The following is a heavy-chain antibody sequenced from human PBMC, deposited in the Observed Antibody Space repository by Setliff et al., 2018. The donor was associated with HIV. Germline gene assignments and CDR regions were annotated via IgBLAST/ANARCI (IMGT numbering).Heavy chain of an antibody. J-gene: IGHJ5*02. D-gene: IGHD2-21*01. V-gene: IGHV1-18*01. Sequence: GASVKVSCKASGYTFTSYGISWVRQAPGQGLEWMGWIGVYNGNTDYAQKVQGRVTMTTDTSTTTAYMELRSLRSDDTAVYYCATAGVLADPLFPLYVHDFYDHWGQGTLVTVSS. CDR3: ATAGVLADPLFPLYVHDFYDH. CDR1: GYTFTSYG. CDR2: IGVYNGNT.